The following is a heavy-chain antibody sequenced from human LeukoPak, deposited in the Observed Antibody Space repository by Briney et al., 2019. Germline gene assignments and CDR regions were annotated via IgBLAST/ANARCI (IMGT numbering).Heavy chain of an antibody. CDR1: GGTLSSYA. Sequence: ASVKVSCKASGGTLSSYAISWVRQAPGQGLEWMGGIIPIFGTANYAQKFQGRVTITADESTSTAYMELNSLRSEDTAVCYCASCKWLEFARYYYYGMDVWGQGTTVTVSS. V-gene: IGHV1-69*13. D-gene: IGHD6-19*01. J-gene: IGHJ6*02. CDR3: ASCKWLEFARYYYYGMDV. CDR2: IIPIFGTA.